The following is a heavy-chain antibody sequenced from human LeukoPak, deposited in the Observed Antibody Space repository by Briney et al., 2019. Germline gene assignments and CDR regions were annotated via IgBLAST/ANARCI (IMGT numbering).Heavy chain of an antibody. V-gene: IGHV3-7*02. CDR2: IKQDGSEK. Sequence: PGGSLRLSCTVSGFTVSSNSMSWVRQAPGKGLEWVANIKQDGSEKYYVDSVKGRFTISRDNAKNSLYLQMNSLRAEDTAVYYCASGSYGYNLWGQGTLVTVSS. CDR1: GFTVSSNS. CDR3: ASGSYGYNL. D-gene: IGHD1-26*01. J-gene: IGHJ5*02.